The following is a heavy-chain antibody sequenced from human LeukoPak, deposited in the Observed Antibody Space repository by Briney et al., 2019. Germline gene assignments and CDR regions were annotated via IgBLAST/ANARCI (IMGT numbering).Heavy chain of an antibody. Sequence: ASVTVSCTASGYTFTSYDINWVRQAAGQGLEWMGWMNPNSGNTGYAQKFQGRVTMTRNTSISTAYMELSSLRSEDTAVYYCARGPPYCGGDCHFFDYWGQGTLVTVSS. J-gene: IGHJ4*02. CDR3: ARGPPYCGGDCHFFDY. CDR2: MNPNSGNT. CDR1: GYTFTSYD. V-gene: IGHV1-8*01. D-gene: IGHD2-21*02.